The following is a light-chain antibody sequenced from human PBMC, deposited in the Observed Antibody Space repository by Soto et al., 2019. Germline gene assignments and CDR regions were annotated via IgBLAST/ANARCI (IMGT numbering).Light chain of an antibody. J-gene: IGLJ2*01. Sequence: QAVVTQPPSASGTPGQRVTMSCSGSSSNIGSHYLYWYQQLPGTAPKLLIYKNDQRPSGVPDRFSGSKSGTSASLAISGLRSEDEADYYCAAWDDSLSGPVIGGGTKLTVL. CDR3: AAWDDSLSGPV. CDR2: KND. V-gene: IGLV1-47*01. CDR1: SSNIGSHY.